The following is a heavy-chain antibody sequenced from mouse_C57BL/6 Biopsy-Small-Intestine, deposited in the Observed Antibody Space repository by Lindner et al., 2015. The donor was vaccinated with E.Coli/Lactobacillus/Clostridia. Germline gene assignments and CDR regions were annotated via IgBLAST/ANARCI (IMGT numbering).Heavy chain of an antibody. V-gene: IGHV1-66*01. CDR2: INTGNGNT. J-gene: IGHJ3*02. CDR3: ARPTSVFTVDKNFHQ. Sequence: SVKVSCKASGYTFISYTMHWVRQAPGQRLEWMGWINTGNGNTEYSQKFQGRVTFTRDTSASTAYMELSSLRSEDSAVYYCARPTSVFTVDKNFHQWGQGTLVTVS. CDR1: GYTFISYT.